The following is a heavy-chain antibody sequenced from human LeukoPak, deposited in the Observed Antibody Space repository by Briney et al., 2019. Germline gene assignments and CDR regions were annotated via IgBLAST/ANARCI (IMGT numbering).Heavy chain of an antibody. Sequence: SVKVSCKASGGTFSSYAISWVRQAPGQGLEWMGRIIPILGIANYAQKFQGRVTITADKSTSTAYMDLSSLSSADTDVYYCARDHVLRFFIYWFDPWGQGTLVTVSS. J-gene: IGHJ5*02. CDR3: ARDHVLRFFIYWFDP. D-gene: IGHD3-3*01. CDR2: IIPILGIA. V-gene: IGHV1-69*04. CDR1: GGTFSSYA.